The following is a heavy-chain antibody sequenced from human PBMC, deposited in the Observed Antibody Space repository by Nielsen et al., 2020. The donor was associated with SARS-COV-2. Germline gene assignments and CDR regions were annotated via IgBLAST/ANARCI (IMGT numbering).Heavy chain of an antibody. J-gene: IGHJ6*03. D-gene: IGHD3-3*01. Sequence: GGSLRLSCSASGFTFSSTWMDWVRQAPGQGLVWVSRINPSGSGTAYADSVKGRFAVSRDNAGNTVVLQIHSLRVEDTAVYYCARGADFWSGTQRYYMDVWGKGTTVTVSS. CDR2: INPSGSGT. CDR3: ARGADFWSGTQRYYMDV. CDR1: GFTFSSTW. V-gene: IGHV3-74*01.